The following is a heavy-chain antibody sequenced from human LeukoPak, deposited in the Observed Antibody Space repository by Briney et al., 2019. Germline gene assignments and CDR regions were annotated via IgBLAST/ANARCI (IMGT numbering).Heavy chain of an antibody. J-gene: IGHJ4*02. CDR3: ARVYCSGGSCYSPDYFDY. CDR1: GGSIRSSYYY. D-gene: IGHD2-15*01. CDR2: IYYSGST. Sequence: SETLSLTCTVSGGSIRSSYYYWGWIRQPPGKGLEWIGYIYYSGSTNYNPSLKSRVTISVDTSKNQFSLKLSSVTAADTAVYYCARVYCSGGSCYSPDYFDYWGQGTLVTVSS. V-gene: IGHV4-61*05.